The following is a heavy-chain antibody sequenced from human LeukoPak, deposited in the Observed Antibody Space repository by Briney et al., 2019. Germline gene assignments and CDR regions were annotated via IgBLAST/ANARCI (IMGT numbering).Heavy chain of an antibody. CDR2: IFPGDSNT. CDR1: GYTFTAYW. D-gene: IGHD3-10*01. V-gene: IGHV5-51*01. Sequence: GESLRISCEASGYTFTAYWIGWVRQMPGEGLEWGGVIFPGDSNTRYIPPFQGQVTISADKSISTAYLQWSSLKASDTAMYYCAREAFGSGEVWGQGTLVTVSS. J-gene: IGHJ4*02. CDR3: AREAFGSGEV.